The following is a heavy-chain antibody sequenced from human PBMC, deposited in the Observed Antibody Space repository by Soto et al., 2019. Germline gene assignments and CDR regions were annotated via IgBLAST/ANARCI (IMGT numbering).Heavy chain of an antibody. CDR3: VRGTDILTGPDPFDI. D-gene: IGHD3-9*01. CDR1: GGSISSDKW. J-gene: IGHJ3*02. V-gene: IGHV4-4*02. Sequence: QVQLQESGPGLVKPSGTLSLTCAVSGGSISSDKWWSWVRQPPGKRLEWIGETYHTGSTNYTPSLKSRVTISVDESKNQFSLKLSSVTAADTAVYYCVRGTDILTGPDPFDIWDQGIMVTVSS. CDR2: TYHTGST.